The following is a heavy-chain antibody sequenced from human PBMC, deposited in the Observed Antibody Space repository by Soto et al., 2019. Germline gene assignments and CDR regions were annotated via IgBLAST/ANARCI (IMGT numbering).Heavy chain of an antibody. CDR2: ILPTSDTP. CDR1: GGTFRGYA. Sequence: ASVKVSCKATGGTFRGYAISWVRQAPGQGLEWLGGILPTSDTPNYAQKFQARVTLTADDSTNTAYMELRGLRSGDTAVYYCARGYDVNSELDYWGQGTLVTVSS. D-gene: IGHD3-22*01. J-gene: IGHJ4*02. V-gene: IGHV1-69*13. CDR3: ARGYDVNSELDY.